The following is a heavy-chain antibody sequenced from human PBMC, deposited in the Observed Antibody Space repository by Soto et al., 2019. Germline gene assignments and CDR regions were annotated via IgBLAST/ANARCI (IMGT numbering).Heavy chain of an antibody. CDR3: ARDRVVPAAIPIYYYYGMDV. Sequence: GGSLRLSCAASGFTFSSYGMHWVRQAPGKGLEWVAVIWYDGSNKYYADSVKGRFTISRDNSKNTLYLQMNSLRAEDTAVYYCARDRVVPAAIPIYYYYGMDVWGQGTTVTVSS. V-gene: IGHV3-33*01. D-gene: IGHD2-2*01. CDR2: IWYDGSNK. CDR1: GFTFSSYG. J-gene: IGHJ6*02.